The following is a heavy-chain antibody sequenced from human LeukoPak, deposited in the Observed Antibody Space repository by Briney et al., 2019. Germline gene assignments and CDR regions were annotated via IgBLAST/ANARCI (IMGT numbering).Heavy chain of an antibody. V-gene: IGHV3-23*01. Sequence: GGSLRLSCAASGFAFSSYTVTWVRQAPGKGLEWVSIISDNGDYTYYADSVKGRFTISRDNSKNTVYLQMKSLRAEDTAIYYCAKSRGIYGDSGWRTFDYWGQGTLVTVSS. CDR2: ISDNGDYT. D-gene: IGHD6-19*01. CDR3: AKSRGIYGDSGWRTFDY. J-gene: IGHJ4*02. CDR1: GFAFSSYT.